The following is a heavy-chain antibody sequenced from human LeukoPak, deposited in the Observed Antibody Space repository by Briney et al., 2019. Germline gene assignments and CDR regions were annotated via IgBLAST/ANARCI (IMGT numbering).Heavy chain of an antibody. CDR1: GFTFSSYS. D-gene: IGHD3-22*01. Sequence: PGGSLRLSCAASGFTFSSYSMNWVRQAPGKGLEWVSSISSSSSYIYYADSVKGRFTISRDNAKNSLYLQMNSLRAEDTAVYYCARDLYDSSGYFDYWGQGTLVTVSS. CDR3: ARDLYDSSGYFDY. V-gene: IGHV3-21*01. CDR2: ISSSSSYI. J-gene: IGHJ4*02.